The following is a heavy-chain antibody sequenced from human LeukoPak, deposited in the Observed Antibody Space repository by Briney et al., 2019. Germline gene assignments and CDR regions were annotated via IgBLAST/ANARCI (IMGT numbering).Heavy chain of an antibody. V-gene: IGHV3-23*01. CDR3: AKDDGWLYYNH. D-gene: IGHD3-22*01. CDR2: ISAGGEIP. J-gene: IGHJ4*02. Sequence: PGGSLRLSCAASGFTFSIHGINWVRQAPGNWLESLSGISAGGEIPYYADSVKGRFTISRDNYKDTVSLKMHSLRAEDTATYYCAKDDGWLYYNHWGQGTLVTVSS. CDR1: GFTFSIHG.